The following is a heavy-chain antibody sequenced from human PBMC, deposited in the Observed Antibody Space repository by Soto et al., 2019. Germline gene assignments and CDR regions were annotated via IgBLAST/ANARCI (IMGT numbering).Heavy chain of an antibody. Sequence: QLQLQESGSGLVKPSQTLSLTCAVSGGSISSGGYSWSWIRQPPGKGLEWIGYIYHSGSTYYNPSHNTRVPLPVGRSKNQYSLKLSSVTAADTAVYYCARVSVAALGSYCFDYWGQGTLVTVSS. CDR2: IYHSGST. CDR3: ARVSVAALGSYCFDY. J-gene: IGHJ4*02. D-gene: IGHD6-6*01. V-gene: IGHV4-30-2*01. CDR1: GGSISSGGYS.